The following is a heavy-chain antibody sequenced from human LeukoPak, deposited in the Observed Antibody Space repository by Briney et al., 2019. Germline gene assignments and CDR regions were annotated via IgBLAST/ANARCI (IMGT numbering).Heavy chain of an antibody. CDR3: ARDGGDGYEYVH. J-gene: IGHJ4*02. CDR2: INPRGGST. D-gene: IGHD5-24*01. CDR1: GYTFTNYY. Sequence: ASVKVSCKASGYTFTNYYMHWVRQAPGQGLEWMGIINPRGGSTSYPQKFQGRVTMTRDTSTSTVYMEMSSLRSEDTAVYYCARDGGDGYEYVHWGQGTLVTVSS. V-gene: IGHV1-46*01.